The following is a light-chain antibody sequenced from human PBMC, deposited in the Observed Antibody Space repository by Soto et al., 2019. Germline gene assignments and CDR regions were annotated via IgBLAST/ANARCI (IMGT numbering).Light chain of an antibody. CDR1: HILLYSDGNIY. V-gene: IGKV2-30*01. CDR2: KVS. J-gene: IGKJ1*01. CDR3: MQGTHWPPT. Sequence: DVELTQSPLSLPVTLGQPASISCRSTHILLYSDGNIYLNWFHQRPGQSTRRLIYKVSNRDSGVPDRFSGSGSDTDFTLKISRVEAEDVGVYYCMQGTHWPPTFGQGTKVEIK.